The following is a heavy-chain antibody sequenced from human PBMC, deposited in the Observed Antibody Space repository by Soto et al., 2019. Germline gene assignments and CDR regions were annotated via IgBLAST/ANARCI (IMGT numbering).Heavy chain of an antibody. D-gene: IGHD5-12*01. Sequence: PGGSLRLACAASGFTFSSYWMSWVRQAPGKGLEWVANIKQDGSEKYYVDSVKGRFTISRDNAKNSLYLQMNSLRAEDTAVYYCARDPHRRAINFDYWGQGTLVTVSS. CDR2: IKQDGSEK. CDR3: ARDPHRRAINFDY. V-gene: IGHV3-7*01. J-gene: IGHJ4*02. CDR1: GFTFSSYW.